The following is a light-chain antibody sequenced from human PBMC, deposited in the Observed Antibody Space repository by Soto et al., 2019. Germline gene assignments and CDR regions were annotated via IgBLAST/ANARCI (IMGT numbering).Light chain of an antibody. Sequence: QSVLTQPPSESGAPGQRVTISCSGSRSNIGSNTVNWYQHLPGTAPKFLIYSNNQRPSGVPKRFSASKSGTSASLAISGLQSEDEADYYCATWDDSLNGHVVFGGGTKLTVL. CDR1: RSNIGSNT. J-gene: IGLJ2*01. CDR3: ATWDDSLNGHVV. CDR2: SNN. V-gene: IGLV1-44*01.